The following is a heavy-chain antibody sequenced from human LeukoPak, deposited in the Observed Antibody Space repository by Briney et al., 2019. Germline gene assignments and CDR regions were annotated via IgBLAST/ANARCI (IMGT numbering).Heavy chain of an antibody. CDR2: IIPIFGTA. CDR3: AREGDGSTTFGFDP. D-gene: IGHD3-16*01. CDR1: GYTFTGYY. Sequence: ASVKVSCKASGYTFTGYYMHWVRQAPGQGLEWMGGIIPIFGTANYAQKFQDRVTITADKSTSTVYMDLSSLRSEDTAIYYCAREGDGSTTFGFDPWGQGTLVTVSS. J-gene: IGHJ5*02. V-gene: IGHV1-69*06.